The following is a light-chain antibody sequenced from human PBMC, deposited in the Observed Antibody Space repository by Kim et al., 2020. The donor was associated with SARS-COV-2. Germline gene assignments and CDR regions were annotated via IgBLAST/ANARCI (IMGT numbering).Light chain of an antibody. CDR1: QSINIW. J-gene: IGKJ1*01. Sequence: GDRVTITCRASQSINIWLAWYQQKPGKAPNLLIYDASNLESGVPSRFSGSGSGTQFTLTINSLQPDDFATYYCQEYKSGSWTFGQGTKVDIK. CDR3: QEYKSGSWT. CDR2: DAS. V-gene: IGKV1-5*01.